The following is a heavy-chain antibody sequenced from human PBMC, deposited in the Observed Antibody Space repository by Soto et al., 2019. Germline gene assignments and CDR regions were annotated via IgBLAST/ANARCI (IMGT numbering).Heavy chain of an antibody. V-gene: IGHV4-30-2*01. Sequence: SETLSLTCAVSGGSISSGGYSWSWIRQPPGKGLEWIGYIYHSGSTYYNPSLKSRVTISVDRSKNQFSLKLSSVTAADTAVYYCAGGEEGVGSFYYYYYGMDVWGKGTTVTVAS. CDR3: AGGEEGVGSFYYYYYGMDV. CDR1: GGSISSGGYS. CDR2: IYHSGST. J-gene: IGHJ6*04. D-gene: IGHD3-10*01.